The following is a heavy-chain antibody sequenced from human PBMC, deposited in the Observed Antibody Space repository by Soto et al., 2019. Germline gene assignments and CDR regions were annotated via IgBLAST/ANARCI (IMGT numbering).Heavy chain of an antibody. D-gene: IGHD5-12*01. CDR3: ARGRGYSGYDGSRAFDI. J-gene: IGHJ3*02. CDR1: GVSISSYY. Sequence: SETLSLSCTVSGVSISSYYWSWIRQPPGKGLEWIGYIYYSGSTNYSSSLQSRVTISVDTSKNQFSLKLSSVTAADTAVYYCARGRGYSGYDGSRAFDIWGQGTMVTVSS. V-gene: IGHV4-59*12. CDR2: IYYSGST.